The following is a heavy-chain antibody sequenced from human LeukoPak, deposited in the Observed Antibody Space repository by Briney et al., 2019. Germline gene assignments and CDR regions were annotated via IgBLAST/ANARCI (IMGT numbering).Heavy chain of an antibody. CDR3: TRGSSGRADPFDC. CDR1: GFSFSSNW. J-gene: IGHJ4*02. D-gene: IGHD3-10*01. CDR2: INTIGDRA. Sequence: GGSLRLSCAASGFSFSSNWMHWVRQSPGEGLVWVSRINTIGDRANYVDSVKGRFAISRDNAKDTLFLQMDNVRVEDTAVYFCTRGSSGRADPFDCCGQPTQVTVSS. V-gene: IGHV3-74*01.